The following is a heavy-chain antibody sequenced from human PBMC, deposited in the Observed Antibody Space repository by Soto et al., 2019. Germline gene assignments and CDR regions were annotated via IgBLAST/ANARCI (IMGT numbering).Heavy chain of an antibody. CDR3: AREISLQGAYYYYGMDV. V-gene: IGHV1-2*04. CDR2: INPNSGGT. Sequence: VASVKVSCKASGYTFTGYYMHWVRQAPGQGLEWMGWINPNSGGTNYAQKFQGWVTMTRDTSISTAYMELSRLRSDDTAVYYCAREISLQGAYYYYGMDVWGQGTTVTVSS. CDR1: GYTFTGYY. J-gene: IGHJ6*02. D-gene: IGHD1-1*01.